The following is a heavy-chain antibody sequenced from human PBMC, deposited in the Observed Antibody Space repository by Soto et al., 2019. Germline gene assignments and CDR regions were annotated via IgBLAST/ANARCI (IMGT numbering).Heavy chain of an antibody. Sequence: SESLALWCAVSKCSLSGNDWSWIRQSPGKGLEWIGNIYYSGSTNYNPSLKSRVTMSVDTSKNQFTLKLSSVTAADTGFDFWARSFMVPVDFLDYWGQGTLVTVSS. CDR1: KCSLSGND. J-gene: IGHJ4*02. V-gene: IGHV4-59*01. D-gene: IGHD3-10*01. CDR2: IYYSGST. CDR3: ARSFMVPVDFLDY.